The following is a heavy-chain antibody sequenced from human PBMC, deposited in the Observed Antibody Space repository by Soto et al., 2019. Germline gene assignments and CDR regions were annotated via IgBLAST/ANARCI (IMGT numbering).Heavy chain of an antibody. D-gene: IGHD3-10*01. Sequence: QVQLVQSGAEMRKPGASVKVSCKASGYTFSNYGITWVRQAPGQGLEWMGWISAHNGNSKYAQRLQGRVTLTTDTSTSTASMELRRLGSDDTAVYYCARDWYLFGSGSPSPMVVWGKGTTVTVSS. J-gene: IGHJ6*03. CDR1: GYTFSNYG. CDR2: ISAHNGNS. V-gene: IGHV1-18*01. CDR3: ARDWYLFGSGSPSPMVV.